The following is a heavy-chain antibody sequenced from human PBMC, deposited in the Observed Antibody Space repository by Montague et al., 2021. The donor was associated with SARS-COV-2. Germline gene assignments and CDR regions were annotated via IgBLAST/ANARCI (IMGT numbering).Heavy chain of an antibody. CDR2: IYYSGST. D-gene: IGHD3-3*01. CDR3: ARVSRITIFGVVGWFGP. V-gene: IGHV4-59*01. Sequence: SETRSLTCTVSGGSISSYYWSWIRQPPGKGLEWIGYIYYSGSTNYNPSLKSRVTISVDTSKNQFSLKLSSVTAADTAVYYCARVSRITIFGVVGWFGPWGQGTLGTVSS. CDR1: GGSISSYY. J-gene: IGHJ5*02.